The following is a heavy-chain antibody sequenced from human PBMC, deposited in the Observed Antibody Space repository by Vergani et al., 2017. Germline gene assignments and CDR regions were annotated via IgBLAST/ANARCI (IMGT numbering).Heavy chain of an antibody. J-gene: IGHJ4*02. CDR1: GFPFSSHA. D-gene: IGHD5-24*01. CDR3: GRGSDNYN. CDR2: IKKTGDST. Sequence: EVQLLQSEGAVVQPGGSLRLSCVASGFPFSSHAMSWVRQGHGQGLEWVSSIKKTGDSTHYADSVKGRFTISRDNSKNTLYLQMNSLRVEDTAVYYCGRGSDNYNWGQGTLVTVSS. V-gene: IGHV3-23*01.